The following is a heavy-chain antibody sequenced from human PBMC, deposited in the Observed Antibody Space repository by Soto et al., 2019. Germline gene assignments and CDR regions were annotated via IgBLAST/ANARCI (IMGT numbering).Heavy chain of an antibody. CDR3: ARGREVVVAAPYYGMDV. CDR2: INHSGST. CDR1: GGSFSGYY. D-gene: IGHD2-15*01. V-gene: IGHV4-34*01. J-gene: IGHJ6*02. Sequence: SETLSLTCAVYGGSFSGYYWSWIRQPPGKGLEWIGEINHSGSTNYNPSLKSRVTISVDTSKNQFSLKLSSVTAADTAVYYCARGREVVVAAPYYGMDVWGQGTTVTVSS.